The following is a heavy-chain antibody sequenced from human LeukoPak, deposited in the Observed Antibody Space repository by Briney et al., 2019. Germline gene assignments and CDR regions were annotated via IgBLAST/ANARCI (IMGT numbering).Heavy chain of an antibody. D-gene: IGHD3-16*01. CDR3: ARWSWGRFDP. CDR1: GYTFTDYP. Sequence: ASVKVSCKASGYTFTDYPMHWVRQATGQGLEWMGWMNPNSGNTGYAQKFQGRVTMTRNTSISTAYMDLSSLRSEDTAVYYCARWSWGRFDPWGQGTLVTVSS. V-gene: IGHV1-8*02. J-gene: IGHJ5*02. CDR2: MNPNSGNT.